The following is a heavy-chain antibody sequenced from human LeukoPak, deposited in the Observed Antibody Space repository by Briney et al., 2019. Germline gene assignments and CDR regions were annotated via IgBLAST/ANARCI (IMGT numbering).Heavy chain of an antibody. D-gene: IGHD3-10*01. CDR2: INHSGST. CDR1: GGSFRGSY. CDR3: ASKPYYYGSGSYYNWFYY. V-gene: IGHV4-34*01. Sequence: PSETLSLTCAVSGGSFRGSYWSWIRQPPGKGLEWIGEINHSGSTNYNPSLKSRVTISVDTSKNQFSLKLSSVTAADTAVYYCASKPYYYGSGSYYNWFYYWGQGTLVTVSS. J-gene: IGHJ4*02.